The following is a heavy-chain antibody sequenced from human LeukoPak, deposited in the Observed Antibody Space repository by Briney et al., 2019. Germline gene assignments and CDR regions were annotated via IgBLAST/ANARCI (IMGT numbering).Heavy chain of an antibody. CDR2: IYYSGST. J-gene: IGHJ4*02. CDR1: GGSISSGDYY. CDR3: ARGHYDFWSGYYTQLAGYYFDY. Sequence: PSQTLSLTCTVSGGSISSGDYYWSWIRQPPGKGLEWIGYIYYSGSTYYNPSLKSRVTISVDTSKNQFSLTLSSVTAADTAVYYCARGHYDFWSGYYTQLAGYYFDYWGQGTLVTVSS. V-gene: IGHV4-30-4*08. D-gene: IGHD3-3*01.